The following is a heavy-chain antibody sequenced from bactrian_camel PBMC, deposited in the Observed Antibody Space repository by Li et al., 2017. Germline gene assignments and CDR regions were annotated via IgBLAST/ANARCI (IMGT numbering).Heavy chain of an antibody. Sequence: VQLVESGGGSVQAGGSLRLSCVASGYTHDTCYSALGWYRQAPGKERERDPVATFLPPRGTSYKDSVKGRFTISQDNAKNTVYLQMNSLQTEDTAMYYCVKASNDGFGCCVGQGTQVTVS. J-gene: IGHJ4*01. CDR2: ATFLPPRGT. CDR1: GYTHDTCYSA. D-gene: IGHD1*01. V-gene: IGHV3S60*01.